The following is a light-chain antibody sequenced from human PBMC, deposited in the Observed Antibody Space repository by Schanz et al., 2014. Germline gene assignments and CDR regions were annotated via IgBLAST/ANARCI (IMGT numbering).Light chain of an antibody. V-gene: IGLV2-11*01. CDR2: EGG. J-gene: IGLJ3*02. CDR3: AAWDDSLSAWL. CDR1: SSDVGSFNC. Sequence: QSALTQPPSVSGSPGQSLTISCTGTSSDVGSFNCVSWYQQHPGKAPKLMIYEGGRRPSGVPDRFSGSKSGTSASLAISGLRSEDEADYYCAAWDDSLSAWLFGGGTKVTVL.